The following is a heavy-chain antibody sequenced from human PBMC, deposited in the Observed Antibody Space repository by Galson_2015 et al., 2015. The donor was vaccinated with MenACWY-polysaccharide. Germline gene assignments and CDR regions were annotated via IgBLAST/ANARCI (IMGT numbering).Heavy chain of an antibody. CDR1: GYTFTSYA. CDR3: TRIIARKHTFVDS. D-gene: IGHD2-21*01. V-gene: IGHV1-3*01. J-gene: IGHJ5*01. Sequence: SVKVSCKASGYTFTSYAIHWVRQAPGQRLEWMGWINAGNGNTKYSQKFQGRVTIARDTSASTAYMELSSLRSEDTAVYYCTRIIARKHTFVDSWGQGTLVSVS. CDR2: INAGNGNT.